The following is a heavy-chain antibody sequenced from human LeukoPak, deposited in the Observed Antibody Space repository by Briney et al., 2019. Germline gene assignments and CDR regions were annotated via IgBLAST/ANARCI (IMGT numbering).Heavy chain of an antibody. Sequence: SETLSLTCTVSGGSISSYYWSWIRQPAGKGLESIGHISTSGSTNYNPSLKSRVTMSVDTSKNQFSLKLSSVTAADTAVYYCAREHYYDSSGLHGNYFDYWGQGTLVTVSS. CDR3: AREHYYDSSGLHGNYFDY. CDR1: GGSISSYY. CDR2: ISTSGST. J-gene: IGHJ4*02. V-gene: IGHV4-4*07. D-gene: IGHD3-22*01.